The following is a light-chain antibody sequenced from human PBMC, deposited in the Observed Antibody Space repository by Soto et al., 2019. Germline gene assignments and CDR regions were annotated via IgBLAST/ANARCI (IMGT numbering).Light chain of an antibody. CDR3: QQYNNWPRT. Sequence: ESVLTQSPGTLSLSPGERATLSCGASQRVTSNNLAWYQQRPGQAPRLLIYGASTRATGIPARFSGSGSGTEFTLTISSLQSEDFAVYYCQQYNNWPRTFGQGTKVDIK. CDR2: GAS. CDR1: QRVTSN. J-gene: IGKJ1*01. V-gene: IGKV3-15*01.